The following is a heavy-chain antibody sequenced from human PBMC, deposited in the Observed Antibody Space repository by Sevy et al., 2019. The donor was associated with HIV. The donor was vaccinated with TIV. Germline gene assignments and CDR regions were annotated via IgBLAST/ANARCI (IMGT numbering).Heavy chain of an antibody. D-gene: IGHD3-22*01. CDR2: INSDGSST. CDR1: GFTFSSYW. Sequence: GGSLRLSCAASGFTFSSYWMHWVRQAPGKGLVWVSRINSDGSSTSYADSVKGRFTISRDNAKNTLYLQMNSLRAEDTAVYYCARDFSGSSGYYRGNWFDPWGQGTLVTVSS. J-gene: IGHJ5*02. V-gene: IGHV3-74*01. CDR3: ARDFSGSSGYYRGNWFDP.